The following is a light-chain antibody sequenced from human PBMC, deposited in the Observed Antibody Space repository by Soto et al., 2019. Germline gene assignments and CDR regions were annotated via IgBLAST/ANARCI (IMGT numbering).Light chain of an antibody. CDR3: QRFGDSRRT. CDR2: AAS. J-gene: IGKJ1*01. CDR1: QSISSSY. Sequence: EIVLTQSPGTLSLSPGERATLSCRASQSISSSYLVWYQQKPRQAPRLLIYAASNRATGIPDRFSGSGSGTDFTLTISRLEPEDFAVYYCQRFGDSRRTFGQGTKVEVK. V-gene: IGKV3-20*01.